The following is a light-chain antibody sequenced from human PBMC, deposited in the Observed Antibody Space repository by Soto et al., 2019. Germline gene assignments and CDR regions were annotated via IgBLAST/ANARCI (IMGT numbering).Light chain of an antibody. CDR1: QSVSSSS. J-gene: IGKJ1*01. CDR3: QYYGTSPQT. Sequence: EIVMTQSPGTLSLSPGERATLSCRASQSVSSSSLAWYQQKPGQAPRRLIYGASRRATGIPDRFSGSGSGTDFTITISRREPEDFVVYYCQYYGTSPQTFGQGSKVEIK. V-gene: IGKV3-20*01. CDR2: GAS.